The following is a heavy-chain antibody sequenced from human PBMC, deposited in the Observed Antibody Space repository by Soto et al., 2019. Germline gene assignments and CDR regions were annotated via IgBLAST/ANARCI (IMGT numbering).Heavy chain of an antibody. CDR1: GYTFTSYG. J-gene: IGHJ6*02. Sequence: QVQLVQSGAEVKKPGASVKVSCKASGYTFTSYGISWVRQAPGQGLEWMGWISAYNGNTNYAQKLQGRVTMTTDTXXSXAXTELRSLRSDDTAVYYCARDREWFGELLSPYYGMDVWGQGTTVTVSS. V-gene: IGHV1-18*01. CDR3: ARDREWFGELLSPYYGMDV. CDR2: ISAYNGNT. D-gene: IGHD3-10*01.